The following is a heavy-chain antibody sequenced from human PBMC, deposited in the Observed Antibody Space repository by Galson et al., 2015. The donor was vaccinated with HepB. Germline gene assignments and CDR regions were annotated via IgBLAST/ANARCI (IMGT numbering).Heavy chain of an antibody. J-gene: IGHJ3*02. CDR2: FDPEDGET. V-gene: IGHV1-24*01. D-gene: IGHD3-10*01. CDR1: GYTLTELS. Sequence: SVKVSCKVSGYTLTELSMHWVRQAPGKGLEWMGGFDPEDGETIYAQKFQGRVTMTEDTSTDTAYMELSSLRSEDTAVYYCATANTMVRGVIITSDAFDIWGQGTMVTVSS. CDR3: ATANTMVRGVIITSDAFDI.